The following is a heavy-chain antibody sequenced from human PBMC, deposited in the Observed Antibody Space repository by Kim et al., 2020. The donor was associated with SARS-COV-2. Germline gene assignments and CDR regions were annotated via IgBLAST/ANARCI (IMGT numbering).Heavy chain of an antibody. CDR3: ARDHSGDPPYYYYYYMDV. D-gene: IGHD5-12*01. CDR2: INTNTGNP. V-gene: IGHV7-4-1*02. CDR1: GYTFTTYA. Sequence: ASVKVSCKASGYTFTTYAMNWVRQAPGQGLEWMGWINTNTGNPTYAQGFTGRFVFSLDTSVGTAYLQISSLKAEDTAVYYCARDHSGDPPYYYYYYMDVWGKGTTVTVSS. J-gene: IGHJ6*03.